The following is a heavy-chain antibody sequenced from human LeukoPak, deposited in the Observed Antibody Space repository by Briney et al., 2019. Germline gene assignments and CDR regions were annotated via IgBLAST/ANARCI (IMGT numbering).Heavy chain of an antibody. CDR3: ARGGITFGGVISYDAFDI. CDR1: GYTFTSYG. J-gene: IGHJ3*02. D-gene: IGHD3-16*02. Sequence: GASVKVSCKASGYTFTSYGISWVRQAPGQGLEWMGWISAYYGNTNYAQKLQGRVTMTTDTSTSTAYMELRSLRSDDTAVYYCARGGITFGGVISYDAFDIWGQGTMVTVSS. CDR2: ISAYYGNT. V-gene: IGHV1-18*01.